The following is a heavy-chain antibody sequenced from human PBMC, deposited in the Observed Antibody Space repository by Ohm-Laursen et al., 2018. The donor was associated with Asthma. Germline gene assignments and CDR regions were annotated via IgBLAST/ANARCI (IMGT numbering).Heavy chain of an antibody. CDR3: ARGTSGPWVNYAMDV. J-gene: IGHJ6*02. CDR1: GFSFSNHW. V-gene: IGHV3-7*01. Sequence: SLRLSCTAPGFSFSNHWMNWGRQAPGKGLEWVANINQDGSVKYYVDSVKGRFTISRDSAENAIYLQMNNLRAEDTAVYYCARGTSGPWVNYAMDVWGQGTSVTVSS. CDR2: INQDGSVK. D-gene: IGHD2-2*01.